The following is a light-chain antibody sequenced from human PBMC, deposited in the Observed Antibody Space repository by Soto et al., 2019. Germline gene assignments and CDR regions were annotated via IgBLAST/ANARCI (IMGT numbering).Light chain of an antibody. CDR3: ISYADINNVV. Sequence: QSVLTQPPSASGSPGQSVTISCTGTSSDVGGYNYVSWYQQHPGKAPKLMIYEVSKRPSGVPDRFSGSKSGNTASVTVSGLQAEDEADYYCISYADINNVVLGGGTKLTVL. CDR1: SSDVGGYNY. J-gene: IGLJ2*01. CDR2: EVS. V-gene: IGLV2-8*01.